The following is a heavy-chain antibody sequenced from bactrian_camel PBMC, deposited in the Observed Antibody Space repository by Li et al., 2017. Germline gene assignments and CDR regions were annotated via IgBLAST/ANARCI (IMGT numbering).Heavy chain of an antibody. CDR2: LDADGTTT. J-gene: IGHJ7*01. V-gene: IGHV3S40*01. CDR1: GATTGRHC. Sequence: VQLVESGGGSVRTGSSLRLSCVASGATTGRHCMGWFRQAPGKEREGVAVLDADGTTTLYRDSVKGRFTISQDVAKSTVYLQMNSLKPEDTAMYSCAAGGGDYNDCRWAMAEDSGMDYWGKGTQVTVS. D-gene: IGHD4*01.